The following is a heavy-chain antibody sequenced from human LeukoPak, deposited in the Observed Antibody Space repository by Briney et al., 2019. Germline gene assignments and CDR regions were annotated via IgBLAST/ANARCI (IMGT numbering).Heavy chain of an antibody. D-gene: IGHD3-22*01. CDR2: IYYSGRT. Sequence: SETLSLTCTVSGYSISSGYYWGWIRQPPGKGLEWIGTIYYSGRTYYSPSLKSRVTMSVDPSNNQFSLNLRSMTAADTAVYYCARRRYYDGSGYLEWGQGTLLSVSS. CDR1: GYSISSGYY. CDR3: ARRRYYDGSGYLE. J-gene: IGHJ1*01. V-gene: IGHV4-38-2*02.